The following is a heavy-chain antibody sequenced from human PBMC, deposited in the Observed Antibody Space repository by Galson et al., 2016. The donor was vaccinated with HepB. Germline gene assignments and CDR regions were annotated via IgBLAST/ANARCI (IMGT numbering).Heavy chain of an antibody. D-gene: IGHD1-1*01. CDR3: ARRWYRRYIDF. V-gene: IGHV4-34*01. CDR2: IDHDGGT. Sequence: SETLSLTCGVSGGPFSGYYWTWIRQSPGKGLEWIGEIDHDGGTNYNPSLKSRVTMSVETSKSQFSLKLRSLTAADTAVYYCARRWYRRYIDFWGQGTQVTVSS. J-gene: IGHJ4*02. CDR1: GGPFSGYY.